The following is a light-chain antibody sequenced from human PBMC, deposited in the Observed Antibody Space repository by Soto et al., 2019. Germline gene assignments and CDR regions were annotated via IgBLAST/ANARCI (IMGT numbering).Light chain of an antibody. CDR2: DAS. V-gene: IGKV3-11*01. J-gene: IGKJ4*01. CDR1: QSINNY. Sequence: ELVLTQSPVTLSLSPGERATLSCRASQSINNYLAWYQQTPGQPPRLLIYDASNRATAIPVRFSGSGSGTDFTRTISSLESEDSAVYYCQYRGIWPPGATFGGGTKVEIK. CDR3: QYRGIWPPGAT.